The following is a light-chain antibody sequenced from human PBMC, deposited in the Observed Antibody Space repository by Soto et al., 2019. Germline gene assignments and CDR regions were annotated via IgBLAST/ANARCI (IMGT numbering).Light chain of an antibody. CDR2: EVS. J-gene: IGLJ1*01. CDR3: SSYTSSSTYV. Sequence: SALTQPPSVSVSPGQSVTISCTRTSSDVGSYNRVSWYQQPPGAAPKLMIYEVSNRPSGVPDRFSGSKSGNTASLTISGLQAEDEADYYCSSYTSSSTYVFGTGTKVTVL. V-gene: IGLV2-18*02. CDR1: SSDVGSYNR.